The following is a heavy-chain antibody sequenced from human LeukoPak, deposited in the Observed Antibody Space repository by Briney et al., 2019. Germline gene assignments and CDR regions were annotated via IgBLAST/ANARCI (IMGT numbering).Heavy chain of an antibody. CDR2: ISSSSSYI. CDR3: ARVDRSGWYWFDY. CDR1: GFTFSSYS. Sequence: PGGSLRLSCAASGFTFSSYSMNWVRQAPGKGLEWVSSISSSSSYIYYADSVKGRFTISRDNAKNSLYLQMNSLRAEDTAVYYCARVDRSGWYWFDYWGQGTLVTVSS. V-gene: IGHV3-21*01. J-gene: IGHJ4*02. D-gene: IGHD6-19*01.